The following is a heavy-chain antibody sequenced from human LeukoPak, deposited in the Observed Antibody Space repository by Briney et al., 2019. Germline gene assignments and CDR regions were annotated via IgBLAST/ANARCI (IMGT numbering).Heavy chain of an antibody. CDR3: ALTSYYDSSGYYYDGVDY. Sequence: SETLSLTCTVSGGSISSYYWSWIQQPPGKGLEWIGYIYYSGSTNYNPSLKSRVTISVDTSKNQFSLKLSSVTAADTAVYYCALTSYYDSSGYYYDGVDYWGQGTLVTVSS. V-gene: IGHV4-59*08. CDR1: GGSISSYY. J-gene: IGHJ4*02. CDR2: IYYSGST. D-gene: IGHD3-22*01.